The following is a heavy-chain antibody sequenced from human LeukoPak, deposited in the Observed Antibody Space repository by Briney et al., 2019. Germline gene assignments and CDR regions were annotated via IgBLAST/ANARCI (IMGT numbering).Heavy chain of an antibody. V-gene: IGHV4-59*01. D-gene: IGHD3-22*01. J-gene: IGHJ4*02. Sequence: SETLSLTCTVSGGSMSNYYWIWIRQPPGKGLEWIAYIYYSGTTSYNPSLKSRVTISVDTSKNQFSLKVNSVTAADAAVYYCARGQFYLDSTGYSDWGQGTLVTVSS. CDR2: IYYSGTT. CDR1: GGSMSNYY. CDR3: ARGQFYLDSTGYSD.